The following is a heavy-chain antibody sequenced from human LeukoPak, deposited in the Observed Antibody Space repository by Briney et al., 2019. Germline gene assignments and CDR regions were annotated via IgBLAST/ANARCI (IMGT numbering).Heavy chain of an antibody. CDR2: ISGSGGST. J-gene: IGHJ4*02. CDR3: AKGLTVAAAGSSSVY. Sequence: GGSLRLSCAASGFTFSSYAMSWVRQAPGKGLEWVSAISGSGGSTYYADSVKGRFTISRDNSKNTMYLQMNRLSAEDTAVYYCAKGLTVAAAGSSSVYWGQGTLVTVSS. V-gene: IGHV3-23*01. CDR1: GFTFSSYA. D-gene: IGHD6-13*01.